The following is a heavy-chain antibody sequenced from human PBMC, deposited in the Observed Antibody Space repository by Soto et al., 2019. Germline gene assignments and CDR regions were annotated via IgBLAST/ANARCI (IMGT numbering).Heavy chain of an antibody. J-gene: IGHJ6*02. D-gene: IGHD5-18*01. V-gene: IGHV1-2*04. CDR1: GYTFTGYY. CDR3: ARVLNGYSYGPVRGYYYYCMDV. CDR2: INPNSGGT. Sequence: ASVKVSCKASGYTFTGYYMHWVRQAPGQGLEWMGWINPNSGGTNYAQKFQGWVTMTRDTSISTAYMELSRLRSDDTAVYYCARVLNGYSYGPVRGYYYYCMDVWCQGTSRTV.